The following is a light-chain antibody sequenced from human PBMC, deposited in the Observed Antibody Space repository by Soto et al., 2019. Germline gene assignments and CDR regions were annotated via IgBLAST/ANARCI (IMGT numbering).Light chain of an antibody. CDR3: CSYAGSSTVV. J-gene: IGLJ2*01. Sequence: QSALTQPASVSGSPGQSITISCTGTSSDVGSYKLVSWYQQYPGKAPKLMIYEVSQRPSGVSNRFSGSKSGNTASLTISGLQAEDEADYYCCSYAGSSTVVFGGGTKVTVL. CDR1: SSDVGSYKL. CDR2: EVS. V-gene: IGLV2-23*02.